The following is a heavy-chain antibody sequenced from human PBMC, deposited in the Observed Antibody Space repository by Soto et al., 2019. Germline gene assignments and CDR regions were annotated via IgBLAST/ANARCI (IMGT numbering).Heavy chain of an antibody. Sequence: EVQLLESGGGLVQPGGSLSLSCAASGFTFSSYAMSWVRQAPGKGLDWVSAIIGSGGSTYYADSVKGRFTISRDNSKNTLYLQMNSLRAEDTAVYYCAKDRRLWFGSNWFDPWGQGTLVTVSS. CDR3: AKDRRLWFGSNWFDP. D-gene: IGHD3-10*01. CDR2: IIGSGGST. V-gene: IGHV3-23*01. CDR1: GFTFSSYA. J-gene: IGHJ5*02.